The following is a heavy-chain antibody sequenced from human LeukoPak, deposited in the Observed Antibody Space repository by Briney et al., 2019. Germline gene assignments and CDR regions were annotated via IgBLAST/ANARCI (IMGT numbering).Heavy chain of an antibody. CDR1: GFTFSNYW. CDR2: INSDGSTT. V-gene: IGHV3-74*01. Sequence: GGSLRLSCADSGFTFSNYWMHWVRQAQGKGLMWVSHINSDGSTTTYADSVKGRFTTSRDNAKNTLYLQMNSLRVEDTAVYYCTTPGRFGTSGYYPFDYWGQGTLVTVSS. D-gene: IGHD3-22*01. CDR3: TTPGRFGTSGYYPFDY. J-gene: IGHJ4*02.